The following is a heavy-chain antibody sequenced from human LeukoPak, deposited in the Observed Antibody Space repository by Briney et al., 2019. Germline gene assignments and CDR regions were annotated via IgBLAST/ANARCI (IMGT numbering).Heavy chain of an antibody. CDR1: GFTFSSYW. CDR3: ARAIQLGIDAFDI. J-gene: IGHJ3*02. V-gene: IGHV3-7*01. D-gene: IGHD1-1*01. Sequence: GGSLRLSCAASGFTFSSYWMTWVRQAPGKGLEWVANIKQDGSEKYYVDSVKGRFTISRGNAKNSLYLQMNSLRAEDTAVYYCARAIQLGIDAFDIWGQGTMVTVSS. CDR2: IKQDGSEK.